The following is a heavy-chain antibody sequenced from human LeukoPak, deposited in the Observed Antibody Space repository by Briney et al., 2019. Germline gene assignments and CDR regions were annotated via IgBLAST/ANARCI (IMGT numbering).Heavy chain of an antibody. D-gene: IGHD2-15*01. CDR3: AKDALGKVVVVAWTLGSAFDI. Sequence: AGSLRLSCAASGFTFSSYAMSWLRQAPGKGLEWVSAISGSGGSSYYAVSVKGRFTIARANSTTTMYLQMISSRASDAADYCCAKDALGKVVVVAWTLGSAFDIWGQGTMVTVFS. CDR1: GFTFSSYA. V-gene: IGHV3-23*01. CDR2: ISGSGGSS. J-gene: IGHJ3*02.